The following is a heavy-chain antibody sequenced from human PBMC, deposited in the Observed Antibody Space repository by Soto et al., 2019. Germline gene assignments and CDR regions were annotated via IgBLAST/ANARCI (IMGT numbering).Heavy chain of an antibody. CDR2: IYYSGST. Sequence: SETMSHTSTVAGGYIISSSYYCSSIKKPPGKGLEWVGSIYYSGSTYYNPSLKSRVTISVDTSKNQFSLKLSSVTAADTAVYYCARRLYYDSSGFEGGGMDVWGQGTTVTVSS. J-gene: IGHJ6*02. CDR1: GGYIISSSYY. V-gene: IGHV4-39*01. CDR3: ARRLYYDSSGFEGGGMDV. D-gene: IGHD3-22*01.